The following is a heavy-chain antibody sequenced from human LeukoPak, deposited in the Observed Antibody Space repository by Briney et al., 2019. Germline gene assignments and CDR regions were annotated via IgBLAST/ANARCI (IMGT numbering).Heavy chain of an antibody. CDR2: IYYSGST. V-gene: IGHV4-59*01. CDR1: GGSISSYY. D-gene: IGHD6-13*01. J-gene: IGHJ3*02. Sequence: PSETLSLTCTVSGGSISSYYWSWIRQPPGKGLEWIGYIYYSGSTNYNPSLKSRVTISVDTSKNQFSLKLSSVTAADTAVYYCARDQSSWYIGAFDIWGQGTMVTVSS. CDR3: ARDQSSWYIGAFDI.